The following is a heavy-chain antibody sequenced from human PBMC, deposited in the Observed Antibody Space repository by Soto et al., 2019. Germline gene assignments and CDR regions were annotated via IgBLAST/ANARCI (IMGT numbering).Heavy chain of an antibody. CDR2: MNPNSGNT. Sequence: ASVKVSCKASEYTFTTYDINWLRQATGQGLEWMGWMNPNSGNTGYPRNFQGRVTLTRNTSTSTSYMELSSLRSEDTAVYYCVGATADAFDFWGQGTMVTVSS. CDR1: EYTFTTYD. D-gene: IGHD5-12*01. J-gene: IGHJ3*01. V-gene: IGHV1-8*01. CDR3: VGATADAFDF.